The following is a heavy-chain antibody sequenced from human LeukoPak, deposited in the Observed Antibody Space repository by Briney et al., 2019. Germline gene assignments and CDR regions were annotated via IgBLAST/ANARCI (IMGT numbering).Heavy chain of an antibody. Sequence: PGGSLRLSCAASGFTVSSNYMSWVRRAPGKGLEWVSVIYSGGSTYYVDSVKGRFTISRDNAKTSLYLQMNSLRAEDTAVYYCARVSRVSSGWYNLGWGQGTLVTVSS. CDR1: GFTVSSNY. J-gene: IGHJ4*02. CDR3: ARVSRVSSGWYNLG. V-gene: IGHV3-53*01. CDR2: IYSGGST. D-gene: IGHD6-19*01.